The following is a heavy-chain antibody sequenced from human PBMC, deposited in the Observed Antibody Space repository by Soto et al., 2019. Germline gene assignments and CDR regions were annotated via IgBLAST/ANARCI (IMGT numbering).Heavy chain of an antibody. CDR3: ALGSSGGLYYYYYYMDV. CDR2: ISSSSSYI. V-gene: IGHV3-21*01. CDR1: GLTFSSYS. D-gene: IGHD3-22*01. Sequence: EVQLVESGGGLVKPGGSLRLSCAASGLTFSSYSMNWVRQAPGKGLEWVSSISSSSSYIYYADSVKGRLTISRDNAKNSLYLQRNSLRAEDTAVYYCALGSSGGLYYYYYYMDVWGKGTTVTVSS. J-gene: IGHJ6*03.